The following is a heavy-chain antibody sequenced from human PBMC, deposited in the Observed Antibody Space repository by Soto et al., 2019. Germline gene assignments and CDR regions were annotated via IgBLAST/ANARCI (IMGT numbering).Heavy chain of an antibody. J-gene: IGHJ4*02. CDR1: GYTFTSYY. CDR2: INPSGGST. D-gene: IGHD3-22*01. Sequence: VASVKVSCKASGYTFTSYYMHWVRQAPGQGLEWMGIINPSGGSTSYAQKFQGRVTMTRDTSTSTVYMELSSLRSEDTAVYYCARVMGVDSSGYSGCDYWGQGTLVTVSS. CDR3: ARVMGVDSSGYSGCDY. V-gene: IGHV1-46*01.